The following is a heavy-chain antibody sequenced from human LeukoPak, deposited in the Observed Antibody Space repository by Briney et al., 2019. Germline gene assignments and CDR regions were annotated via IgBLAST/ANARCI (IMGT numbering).Heavy chain of an antibody. V-gene: IGHV3-23*01. CDR3: AKNVHCSSTSCYRGRAEYFQH. Sequence: GGSLRLSCAASGVTFSSYAMSWVRQAPGKGLEWVSAISGSGGSTYYADSVKGRFTISRDNSKNTLYLQMNSLRAEDTAVYYCAKNVHCSSTSCYRGRAEYFQHWGQGTLVTVSS. D-gene: IGHD2-2*01. CDR1: GVTFSSYA. J-gene: IGHJ1*01. CDR2: ISGSGGST.